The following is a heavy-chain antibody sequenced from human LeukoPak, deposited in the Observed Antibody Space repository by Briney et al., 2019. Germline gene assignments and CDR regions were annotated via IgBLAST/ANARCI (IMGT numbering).Heavy chain of an antibody. V-gene: IGHV3-23*01. J-gene: IGHJ1*01. D-gene: IGHD2-2*01. CDR3: AKAPPFGQLPPEYFQH. Sequence: GGSLRLSCAASGFTFSGYAMSWVRQAPGKGLEWVSAISGSGGSTYYADSVKGRLTISRDNSKNTLYLQMNSLRAEDTAVYYCAKAPPFGQLPPEYFQHWGQGTLVTVSS. CDR2: ISGSGGST. CDR1: GFTFSGYA.